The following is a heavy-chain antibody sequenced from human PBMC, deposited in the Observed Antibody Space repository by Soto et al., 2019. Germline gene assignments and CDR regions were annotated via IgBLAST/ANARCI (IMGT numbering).Heavy chain of an antibody. CDR1: GFTFSSYA. J-gene: IGHJ3*02. CDR2: ISYDGSNK. D-gene: IGHD5-18*01. Sequence: GSLRLSCAASGFTFSSYAMHWVRQAPGKGLEWVAVISYDGSNKYYADSVKGRFTISRDNSKNTLYLQMNSLRAEDTAVYYCASGYSYGPDAFDIWGQGTMVTVSS. V-gene: IGHV3-30-3*01. CDR3: ASGYSYGPDAFDI.